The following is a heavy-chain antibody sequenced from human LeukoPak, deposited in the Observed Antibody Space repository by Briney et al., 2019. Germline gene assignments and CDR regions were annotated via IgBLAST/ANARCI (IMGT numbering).Heavy chain of an antibody. J-gene: IGHJ4*02. CDR2: IYYSGST. Sequence: SETLSLTCTVSGGSISSYYRSWVRQPPGKGLEWIGYIYYSGSTNSNPSLKSRVTLSVDTSKNQFSLKLSSVTAADTALYYCVRVGRDGYNDYFDYWGQGTLVTVSS. CDR3: VRVGRDGYNDYFDY. V-gene: IGHV4-59*01. D-gene: IGHD5-24*01. CDR1: GGSISSYY.